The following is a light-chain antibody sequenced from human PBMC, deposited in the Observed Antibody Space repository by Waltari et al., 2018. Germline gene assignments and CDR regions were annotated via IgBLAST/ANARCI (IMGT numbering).Light chain of an antibody. CDR3: QQSYTPPPIT. CDR2: DAS. CDR1: QTISTS. J-gene: IGKJ5*01. Sequence: DIQMTQSPSSLSASVGDRVTISCRASQTISTSLHWYPKKPGRSPKLLIYDASTLHRGVPSRFSGSGSGTYFTLTITSLQREDFATYFCQQSYTPPPITFGQGTRLDIK. V-gene: IGKV1-39*01.